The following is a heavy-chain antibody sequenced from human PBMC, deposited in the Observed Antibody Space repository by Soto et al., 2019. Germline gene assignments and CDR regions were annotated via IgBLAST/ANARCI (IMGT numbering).Heavy chain of an antibody. J-gene: IGHJ3*02. Sequence: VQLLESGGGLVQPGGSLRLSCAASGFTFSQYAMSWVRQAPGKGLEWVSIVSGSGASTTYADSVKGRFAISRDNSKNMLYLQMNSLSIDDTAVYYCGKHFASGWSGRDALAIWGQGTMVTVSS. V-gene: IGHV3-23*01. CDR1: GFTFSQYA. CDR2: VSGSGAST. CDR3: GKHFASGWSGRDALAI. D-gene: IGHD6-13*01.